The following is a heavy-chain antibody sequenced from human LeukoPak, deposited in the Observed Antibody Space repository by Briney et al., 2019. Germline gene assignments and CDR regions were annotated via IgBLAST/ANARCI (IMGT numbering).Heavy chain of an antibody. CDR3: ARDGVGYCSSTSCPNNWFDP. V-gene: IGHV3-30-3*01. D-gene: IGHD2-2*01. Sequence: GRSLRLSCAASGFTFSNYAMHWVRQAPGKGLEWVAVTSYDGSNLYYADSAKGRFTISRDNSKNTLYMQMNSLRAEDTAVYYCARDGVGYCSSTSCPNNWFDPWGQGTLVTVSS. J-gene: IGHJ5*02. CDR2: TSYDGSNL. CDR1: GFTFSNYA.